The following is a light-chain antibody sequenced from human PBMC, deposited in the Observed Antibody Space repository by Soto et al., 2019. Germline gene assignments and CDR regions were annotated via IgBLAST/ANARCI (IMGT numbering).Light chain of an antibody. Sequence: QSALTQPASVSGSPGQSITISCTGTSSDVGGYNYVSWYQQRPGKAPKLMIYEVSNRPSGVSNRFSGSKSGNTASLTISGLQAEDEADYYCSSYTSSSTVVFGGGTKVTVL. J-gene: IGLJ2*01. CDR2: EVS. CDR3: SSYTSSSTVV. V-gene: IGLV2-14*01. CDR1: SSDVGGYNY.